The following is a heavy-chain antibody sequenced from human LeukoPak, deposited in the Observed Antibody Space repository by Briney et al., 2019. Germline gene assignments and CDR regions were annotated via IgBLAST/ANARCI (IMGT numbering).Heavy chain of an antibody. J-gene: IGHJ4*02. CDR1: GFTFGGYG. CDR2: IAYDGSRA. V-gene: IGHV3-33*01. CDR3: TRYNNDHFDY. D-gene: IGHD1-14*01. Sequence: GGSLRLSCAGSGFTFGGYGMRWFRQTPGKGLEGEAVIAYDGSRAFYADSVKGRFTISRDNSKNTMSVQMDDLRAEDTAVYYCTRYNNDHFDYWGQGTLVTVSS.